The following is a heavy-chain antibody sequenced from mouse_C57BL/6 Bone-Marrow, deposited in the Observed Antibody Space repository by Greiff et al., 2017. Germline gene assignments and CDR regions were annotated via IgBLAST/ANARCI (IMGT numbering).Heavy chain of an antibody. D-gene: IGHD2-1*01. Sequence: QVQLQQSGAELMKPGASVKLSCKATGYTFTGYWIEWVKQRPGHGLEWIGEILPGSGSTNYNEKFMGKATFTADTSSNTAYMQLSSLTTEDSAIYYCARGGNLYGNYEFAYWGQGTLVTVSA. J-gene: IGHJ3*01. CDR3: ARGGNLYGNYEFAY. CDR2: ILPGSGST. CDR1: GYTFTGYW. V-gene: IGHV1-9*01.